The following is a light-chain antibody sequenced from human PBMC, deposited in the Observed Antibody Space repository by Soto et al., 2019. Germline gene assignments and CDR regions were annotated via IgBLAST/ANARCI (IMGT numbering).Light chain of an antibody. V-gene: IGLV2-14*01. CDR1: SSDVGGYNY. J-gene: IGLJ1*01. Sequence: QSALTKPASVSGSPGQSITISCTGTSSDVGGYNYVSWYQQHPGKAPKLMIFEVSKRPSGVSCRFSGSKSGNTASLTISGLQAEDAADYYCSSYTSSSTPYVFGSGTKVTVL. CDR2: EVS. CDR3: SSYTSSSTPYV.